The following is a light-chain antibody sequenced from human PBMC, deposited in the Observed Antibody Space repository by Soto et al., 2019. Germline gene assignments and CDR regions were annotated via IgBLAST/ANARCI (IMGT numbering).Light chain of an antibody. CDR2: EVT. CDR3: SSYTSSITLIV. V-gene: IGLV2-14*01. J-gene: IGLJ1*01. CDR1: SSDVGGYNY. Sequence: QSALTQPASVSGSPGQSITISCTGTSSDVGGYNYVSWYQHHPGKAPKLLIYEVTNRPSGISNRFSGSKSGDTASLTISGLQAEDEADYYCSSYTSSITLIVFGTGTKVTV.